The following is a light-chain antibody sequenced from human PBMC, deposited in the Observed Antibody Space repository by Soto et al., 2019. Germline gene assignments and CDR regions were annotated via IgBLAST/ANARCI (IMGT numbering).Light chain of an antibody. CDR3: AAWDASLSGVV. Sequence: QSVLTQPPSVSEAPRQRVTISCSGSGSNIGSNGVNWYQQLPGRPPKLVIFYDDLLPLGVSDRFSGSKSDTSASLAISDLQSEDEAEYFCAAWDASLSGVVFGGGTKLTVL. CDR2: YDD. CDR1: GSNIGSNG. J-gene: IGLJ3*02. V-gene: IGLV1-36*01.